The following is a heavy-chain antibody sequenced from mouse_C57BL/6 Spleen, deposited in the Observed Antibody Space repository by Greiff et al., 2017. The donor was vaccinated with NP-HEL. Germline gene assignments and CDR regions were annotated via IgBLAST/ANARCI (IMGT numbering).Heavy chain of an antibody. CDR1: GFTFSSYT. Sequence: EVMLVESGGGLVKPGGSLKLSCAASGFTFSSYTMSWVRQTPEKRLEWVATISGGGGNPYYPDSVKGRFTISRDNAKNTLYLQMSSLRSEDTALYYCARHRGGYYGSSPYFDVWGTGTTVTVSS. CDR2: ISGGGGNP. D-gene: IGHD1-1*01. J-gene: IGHJ1*03. CDR3: ARHRGGYYGSSPYFDV. V-gene: IGHV5-9*01.